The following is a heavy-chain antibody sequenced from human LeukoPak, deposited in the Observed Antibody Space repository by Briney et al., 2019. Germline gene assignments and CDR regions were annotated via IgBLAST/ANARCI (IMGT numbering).Heavy chain of an antibody. V-gene: IGHV1-2*02. CDR3: ARSGAAASMFTIHN. D-gene: IGHD6-13*01. CDR1: GYTFTGYY. CDR2: INPNSGGT. Sequence: GASVKVSCKASGYTFTGYYMHWVRQAPGQGLEWMGWINPNSGGTNYAQKFQGGVTMTRDTSISTAYMELSRLRSDDTAVYYCARSGAAASMFTIHNWGQGTLVTVSS. J-gene: IGHJ4*02.